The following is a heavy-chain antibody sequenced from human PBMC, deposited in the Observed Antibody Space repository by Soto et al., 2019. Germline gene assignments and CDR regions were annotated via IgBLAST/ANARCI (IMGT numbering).Heavy chain of an antibody. CDR3: AKVGVWFGELLWGDAFDI. D-gene: IGHD3-10*01. V-gene: IGHV3-23*01. CDR2: ISGSGGST. Sequence: PGGSLRLSCAASGFTFSSYAMSWVRQAPGKGLEWVSAISGSGGSTYYADSVKGRFTISRDNSKNTLYLQMNSLRAEDTAVYYCAKVGVWFGELLWGDAFDIWGQGTMVTVSS. CDR1: GFTFSSYA. J-gene: IGHJ3*02.